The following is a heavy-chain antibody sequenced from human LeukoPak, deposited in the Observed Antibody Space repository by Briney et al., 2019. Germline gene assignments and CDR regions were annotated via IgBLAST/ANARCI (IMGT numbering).Heavy chain of an antibody. J-gene: IGHJ4*02. Sequence: GGSLRLSCAASGFTFSDYYMSWIRQAPGKGLEWVSAISGSGGSTYYADSVKGRFTISRDKSKNTLYLQMNSLRAEDTAVYYCAKFHSGSAAYFDYWGQGTLVTVSS. D-gene: IGHD3-10*01. CDR2: ISGSGGST. V-gene: IGHV3-23*01. CDR3: AKFHSGSAAYFDY. CDR1: GFTFSDYY.